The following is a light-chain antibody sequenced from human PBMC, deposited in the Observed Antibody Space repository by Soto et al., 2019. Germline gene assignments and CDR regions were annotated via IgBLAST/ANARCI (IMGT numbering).Light chain of an antibody. CDR1: QDISSY. J-gene: IGKJ2*01. CDR3: QQYNHVPYT. CDR2: DAS. Sequence: DIQMTQSPSSLSASVGDRVTITCQASQDISSYLNWYQQRPGKAPKLLIYDASNLETGVPSRFRGSGSGTHFTITISSLQPEDIATYFCQQYNHVPYTFGQGTKLEIK. V-gene: IGKV1-33*01.